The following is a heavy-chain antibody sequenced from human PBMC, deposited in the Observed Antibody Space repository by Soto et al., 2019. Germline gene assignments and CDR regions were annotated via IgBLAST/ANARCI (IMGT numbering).Heavy chain of an antibody. V-gene: IGHV4-59*08. Sequence: SETLCLRCTVSGGSSSSYCWSCIRQPPGKGLEWIGYIYYSGSTNYNPSLKSRVTISVDTSKNQFSLKLSSVTAADTAVYYCARHGWELLGAFDIWGQGTMVTVSS. J-gene: IGHJ3*02. D-gene: IGHD1-26*01. CDR1: GGSSSSYC. CDR3: ARHGWELLGAFDI. CDR2: IYYSGST.